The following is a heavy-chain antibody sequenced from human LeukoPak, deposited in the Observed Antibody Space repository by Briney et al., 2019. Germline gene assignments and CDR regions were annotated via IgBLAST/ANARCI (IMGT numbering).Heavy chain of an antibody. J-gene: IGHJ4*02. CDR1: GFTFSSYE. CDR2: ISSSGNTI. V-gene: IGHV3-48*03. CDR3: ARETPISGYKSLDY. Sequence: GGSLRLSCAASGFTFSSYEMNWVRQAPGKGLKWVSYISSSGNTIYYADSVKGRFTVSRDNAKNSLYLQMNSLRVEDTAVYYCARETPISGYKSLDYWGQGTLVTVSS. D-gene: IGHD3-22*01.